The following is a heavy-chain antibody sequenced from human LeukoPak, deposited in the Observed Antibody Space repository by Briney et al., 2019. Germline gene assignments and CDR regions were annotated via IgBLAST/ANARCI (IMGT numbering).Heavy chain of an antibody. J-gene: IGHJ4*02. CDR3: ARRDYYDSSGYHRSFDY. CDR2: IYPDDSET. Sequence: GESLQISCKGSEYPFTTYWIGWVRQMPGKGLEWMGIIYPDDSETRYSPSFQGQVTISADKSISTAYLQWSSLKASDTAMYYCARRDYYDSSGYHRSFDYWGQGTLVTVSS. V-gene: IGHV5-51*01. CDR1: EYPFTTYW. D-gene: IGHD3-22*01.